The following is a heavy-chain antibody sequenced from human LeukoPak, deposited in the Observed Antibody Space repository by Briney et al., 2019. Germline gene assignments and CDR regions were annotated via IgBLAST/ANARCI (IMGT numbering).Heavy chain of an antibody. CDR2: ISGSGGST. CDR3: AKRQSYDILFHDAFDI. J-gene: IGHJ3*02. CDR1: GFTFSSYA. Sequence: GGSLRLSCAASGFTFSSYAMSWVRQAPGKGLEWVSAISGSGGSTYYADSVKGRFTISRDNSKNTLYLQMNSLRAEDTAVYYCAKRQSYDILFHDAFDIWGQGTMVTVSS. D-gene: IGHD3-9*01. V-gene: IGHV3-23*01.